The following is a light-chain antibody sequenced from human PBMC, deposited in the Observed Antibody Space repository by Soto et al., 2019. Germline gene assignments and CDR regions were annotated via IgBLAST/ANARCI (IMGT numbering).Light chain of an antibody. J-gene: IGLJ3*02. CDR2: GNS. CDR3: QSYDSSLSAHYWV. V-gene: IGLV1-40*01. Sequence: QLVLTQPPSVSGAPGQRVTISCTGSSSNIGAGYDVHWYQQLPGTAPKLLIYGNSNRPSGVPDRFSGSKSGTSASLAITGLQAEDEADYYCQSYDSSLSAHYWVFGGGTKRTVL. CDR1: SSNIGAGYD.